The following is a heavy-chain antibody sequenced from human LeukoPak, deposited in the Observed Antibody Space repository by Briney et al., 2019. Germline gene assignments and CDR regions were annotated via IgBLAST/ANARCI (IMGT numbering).Heavy chain of an antibody. D-gene: IGHD2-8*02. CDR1: GFTFSNAW. Sequence: GGSLRLSCAASGFTFSNAWMSWVRQAPGKGLEWVGRIKRKTDGGTTDYGAPVKGRFTISRDDSKNTLYLQMNSLKSDDTAVFYCTTGDCTDWSCLPLLVWRRGTLVTVSS. CDR2: IKRKTDGGTT. V-gene: IGHV3-15*01. J-gene: IGHJ4*02. CDR3: TTGDCTDWSCLPLLV.